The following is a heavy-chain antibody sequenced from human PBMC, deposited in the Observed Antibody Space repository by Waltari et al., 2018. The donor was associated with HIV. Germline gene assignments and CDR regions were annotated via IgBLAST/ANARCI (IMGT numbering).Heavy chain of an antibody. CDR1: DYSVSSENYD. J-gene: IGHJ4*02. CDR3: ARGPYCGRDFYHFDF. D-gene: IGHD2-21*02. CDR2: INYSGAT. Sequence: QVQLQESGAGLGRPSQILSFTCTIADYSVSSENYDWSWIRQHPEWGLEWIGSINYSGATDYTLSFKSRLDMLMYTFSRQSFLRLSAVTAADTAFYFCARGPYCGRDFYHFDFWARGTLVSVS. V-gene: IGHV4-31*03.